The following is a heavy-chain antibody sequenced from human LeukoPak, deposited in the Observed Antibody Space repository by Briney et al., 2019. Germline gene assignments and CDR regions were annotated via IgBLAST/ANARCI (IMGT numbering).Heavy chain of an antibody. CDR2: ISAYNGNT. V-gene: IGHV1-18*01. J-gene: IGHJ4*02. Sequence: APVKVSCEASGYTFTSYGISWVRQAPGQGLEWMGWISAYNGNTNYAQKLQGRVTMTTDTSTSTAYMELRSLRSDDTAVYYCARDYGGIVGATGIFDYWGQGTLVTVSS. D-gene: IGHD1-26*01. CDR1: GYTFTSYG. CDR3: ARDYGGIVGATGIFDY.